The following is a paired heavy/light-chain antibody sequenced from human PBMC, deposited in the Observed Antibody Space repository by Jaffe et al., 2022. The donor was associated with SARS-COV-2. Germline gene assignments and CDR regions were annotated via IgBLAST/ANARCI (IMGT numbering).Heavy chain of an antibody. Sequence: QVQLVQSGAEVKKPGSSVKVSCKASGGTFSSYAISWVRQAPGQGLEWMGGIIPIFGTANYAQKFQGRVTITADESTSTAYMELSSLRSEDTAVYYCARDHPPRRFGEFNLFYYYMDVWGKGTTVTVSS. D-gene: IGHD3-10*01. CDR1: GGTFSSYA. CDR2: IIPIFGTA. J-gene: IGHJ6*03. CDR3: ARDHPPRRFGEFNLFYYYMDV. V-gene: IGHV1-69*01.
Light chain of an antibody. CDR1: QSVSSSY. Sequence: EIVLTQSPGTLSLSPGERATLSCRASQSVSSSYLAWYQQKPGQAPRLLIYGASSRATGIPDRFSGSGSGTDFTLTISRLEPEDFAVYYCQQYGSSPQMYTFGQGTKLEIK. CDR3: QQYGSSPQMYT. J-gene: IGKJ2*01. V-gene: IGKV3-20*01. CDR2: GAS.